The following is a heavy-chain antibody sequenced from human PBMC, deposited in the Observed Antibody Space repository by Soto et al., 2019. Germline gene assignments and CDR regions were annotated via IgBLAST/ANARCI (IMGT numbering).Heavy chain of an antibody. CDR1: GGSISSYY. V-gene: IGHV4-59*01. CDR3: ARGYYDILTGYYGSRYGMDV. J-gene: IGHJ6*02. Sequence: SETLSITCTVSGGSISSYYWSWIRQPPGKGLEWIGYIYYSGSTNYNPSLKSRVTISVDTSKNQFSLKLSSVTAADTAVYYCARGYYDILTGYYGSRYGMDVWGQGTTVTVSS. CDR2: IYYSGST. D-gene: IGHD3-9*01.